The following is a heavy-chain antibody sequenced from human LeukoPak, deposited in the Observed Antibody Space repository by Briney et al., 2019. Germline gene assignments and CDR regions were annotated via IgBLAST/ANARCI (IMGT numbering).Heavy chain of an antibody. J-gene: IGHJ6*04. CDR3: ARRFAAQLAFVDV. CDR2: ISSSGGTI. CDR1: GFTFSSYE. Sequence: PGGSLRLSCAASGFTFSSYEMNWVRQAPGKGLGWVSYISSSGGTIYYADSVKGRFTISRDNSKNTLYLQMGSLTAEDMAVYYCARRFAAQLAFVDVWGKGTTVTISS. D-gene: IGHD3-3*02. V-gene: IGHV3-48*03.